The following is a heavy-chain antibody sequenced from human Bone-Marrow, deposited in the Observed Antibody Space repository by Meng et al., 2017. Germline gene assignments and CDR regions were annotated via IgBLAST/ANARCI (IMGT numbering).Heavy chain of an antibody. CDR2: IKSKTDGGTT. V-gene: IGHV3-15*01. CDR3: TTDEQGFNYYDSIGYYLLDY. D-gene: IGHD3-22*01. J-gene: IGHJ4*02. CDR1: GGSFSGYY. Sequence: GQRQQWGARLLKTSETRSLTCAVYGGSFSGYYWSWIRQPPGKGLEWIGRIKSKTDGGTTDYAAPVKGRFTISRDDSKNTLYLQMNSLKTEDTAVYYCTTDEQGFNYYDSIGYYLLDYWGQGMLVTVSS.